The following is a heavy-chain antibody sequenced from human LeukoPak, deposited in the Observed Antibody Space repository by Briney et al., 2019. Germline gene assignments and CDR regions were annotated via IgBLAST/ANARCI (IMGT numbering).Heavy chain of an antibody. CDR2: IASGDGST. J-gene: IGHJ4*02. CDR1: GFTFSTYA. V-gene: IGHV3-23*01. D-gene: IGHD6-13*01. Sequence: GGSLRLSYVASGFTFSTYAVSWVRQAPGKGLEWVSSIASGDGSTYYADSVKGRFTISRDDSKNTLYLQMNSLRAEDTAIYYCANGGIAVTGLDYWGQGTLVTVSS. CDR3: ANGGIAVTGLDY.